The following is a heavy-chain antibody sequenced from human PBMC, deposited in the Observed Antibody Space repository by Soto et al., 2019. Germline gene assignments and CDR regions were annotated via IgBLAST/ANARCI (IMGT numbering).Heavy chain of an antibody. D-gene: IGHD6-6*01. J-gene: IGHJ4*02. CDR1: GDSVNSAY. CDR3: ARTDAYNSSFFDS. Sequence: QVQLQEMGPGLVKPSQTLTITCTVSGDSVNSAYWSWIRQLPGKGLEWMGNIHHTGKTFYNPSLKSRVAISIDTSKPLFSLKMRSITAADTAVYYCARTDAYNSSFFDSWGQVTVVTVSS. CDR2: IHHTGKT. V-gene: IGHV4-31*03.